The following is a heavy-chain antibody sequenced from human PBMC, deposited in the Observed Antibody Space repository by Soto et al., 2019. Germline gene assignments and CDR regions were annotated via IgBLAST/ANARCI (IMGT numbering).Heavy chain of an antibody. J-gene: IGHJ4*02. CDR1: GGSISSGGYS. CDR2: IYHSGST. V-gene: IGHV4-30-2*01. D-gene: IGHD6-13*01. CDR3: ASGHQLVRNY. Sequence: QLQLQESGSGLVKPSQTLSLTCAVSGGSISSGGYSWSWIRQPPGKGLEWIGYIYHSGSTYYNPSLKSRVNISVDRSKSQVSLKLSSVTAADTAVYYCASGHQLVRNYWGQGPLVTVSS.